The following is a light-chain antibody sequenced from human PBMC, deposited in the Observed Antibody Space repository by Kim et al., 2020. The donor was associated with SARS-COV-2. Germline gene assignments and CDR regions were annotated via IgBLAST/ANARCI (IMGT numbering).Light chain of an antibody. CDR2: AAS. CDR1: QSISTY. J-gene: IGKJ4*01. Sequence: DIQMTQSPSSLSASLGDRVTITCRASQSISTYLNWYQQRPGKAPNLLIYAASTLQSGVPSRFSGSKSGTDFTLTISSLRPEDFATYYCQQTYNPPLTFGGGTKLEI. V-gene: IGKV1-39*01. CDR3: QQTYNPPLT.